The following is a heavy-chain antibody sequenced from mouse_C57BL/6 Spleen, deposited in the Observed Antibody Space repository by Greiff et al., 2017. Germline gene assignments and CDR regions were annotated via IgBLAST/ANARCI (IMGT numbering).Heavy chain of an antibody. CDR2: IHPNSGST. CDR3: AREGINWYFDV. J-gene: IGHJ1*03. Sequence: QVQLKQPGAELVKPGASVKLSCKASGYTFTSYWMHWVKQRPGQGLEWIGMIHPNSGSTNYNEKFKSKATLTVDKSSSTAYMQLSSLTSEDSAVYYCAREGINWYFDVWGTGTTVTVSS. V-gene: IGHV1-64*01. CDR1: GYTFTSYW.